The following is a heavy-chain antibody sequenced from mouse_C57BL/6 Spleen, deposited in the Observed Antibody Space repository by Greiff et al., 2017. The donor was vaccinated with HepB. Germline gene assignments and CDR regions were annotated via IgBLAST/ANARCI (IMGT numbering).Heavy chain of an antibody. V-gene: IGHV5-4*01. Sequence: EVQLVESGGGLVKPGGSLKLSCAASGFTFSSYAMSWVRQTPEKRLEWVATISDGGSYTYYPDNVKGRFTISRDNAKNNLYLQMSHLKSEDTAMYYCARDPTTVVAFYWYFDVWGTGTTVTVSS. CDR1: GFTFSSYA. J-gene: IGHJ1*03. D-gene: IGHD1-1*01. CDR3: ARDPTTVVAFYWYFDV. CDR2: ISDGGSYT.